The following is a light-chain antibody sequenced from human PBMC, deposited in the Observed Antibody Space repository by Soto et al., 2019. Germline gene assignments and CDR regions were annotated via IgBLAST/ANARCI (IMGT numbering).Light chain of an antibody. CDR3: AGWDASLNGVV. CDR1: TSNIGSYP. V-gene: IGLV1-44*01. Sequence: QAVVTQPPSASGTPGQSVTISCSGSTSNIGSYPVEWYRHLPGTAPKLLIFNNYERLSGVPARFSASKSGTSASLAISGLQSEDEADYYCAGWDASLNGVVFGGGTKVTVL. CDR2: NNY. J-gene: IGLJ2*01.